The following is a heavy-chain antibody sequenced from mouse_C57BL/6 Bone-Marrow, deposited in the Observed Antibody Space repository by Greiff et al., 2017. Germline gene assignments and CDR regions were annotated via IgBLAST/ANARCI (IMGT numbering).Heavy chain of an antibody. CDR3: ASTIYYDYLFAY. CDR2: IDPSDSYT. D-gene: IGHD2-4*01. Sequence: QVQLQQPGAELVRPGTSVKLSCKASGYTFTSYWMHWVKQRPGQGLEWIGVIDPSDSYTNYNQKFKGKATLTVAPSSSTAYMQLSSLTSEDSAVYYCASTIYYDYLFAYWGQGTLLTVSA. J-gene: IGHJ3*01. V-gene: IGHV1-59*01. CDR1: GYTFTSYW.